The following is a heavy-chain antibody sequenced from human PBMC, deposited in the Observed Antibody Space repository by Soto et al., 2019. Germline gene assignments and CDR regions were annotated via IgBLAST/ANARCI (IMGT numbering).Heavy chain of an antibody. CDR3: ANVAHCRSTTCPPGPI. Sequence: PGGSLRLSCEASGCTFSAYAMSWVRQTPGKGLEWVSGISTGGDITSYSDSVKGRFTISRDNSKKVLYLQMNSLRAEDTAVYYCANVAHCRSTTCPPGPIRGEGTMVT. J-gene: IGHJ3*02. V-gene: IGHV3-23*01. CDR1: GCTFSAYA. D-gene: IGHD2-2*01. CDR2: ISTGGDIT.